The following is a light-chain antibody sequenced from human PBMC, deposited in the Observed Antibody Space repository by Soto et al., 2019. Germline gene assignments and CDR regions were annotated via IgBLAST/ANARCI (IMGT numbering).Light chain of an antibody. CDR1: QSVSSN. V-gene: IGKV3-15*01. CDR2: GAS. Sequence: EIVMTQSPATLSVSPGERATLSCRASQSVSSNLAWYQQKPGQAPRLLIYGASTRATGIPARFSGSGSGTEFTLTIGSLQSEDFVVYYCQQYNNWPSLTFGGGTKVEIK. J-gene: IGKJ4*01. CDR3: QQYNNWPSLT.